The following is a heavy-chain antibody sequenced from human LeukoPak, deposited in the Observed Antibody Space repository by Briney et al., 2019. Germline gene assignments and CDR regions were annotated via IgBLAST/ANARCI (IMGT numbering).Heavy chain of an antibody. J-gene: IGHJ4*02. D-gene: IGHD6-19*01. CDR2: ISSSGSTI. CDR1: VFTFSDYY. CDR3: ARDQYSSGWFYDDY. V-gene: IGHV3-11*04. Sequence: GGSLRLSCAASVFTFSDYYMSWIRQAPGKGLEWVSYISSSGSTIYYADSVKGRFTISRDNAKNSLYLQMNSLRAEDTAVYYCARDQYSSGWFYDDYWGQGTLVTVSS.